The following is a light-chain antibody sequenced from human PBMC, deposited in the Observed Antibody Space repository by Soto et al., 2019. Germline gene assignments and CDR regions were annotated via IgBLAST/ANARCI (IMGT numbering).Light chain of an antibody. V-gene: IGLV1-44*01. CDR3: ATWDDSLNGRV. CDR2: SNN. CDR1: TSSIGSNT. J-gene: IGLJ3*02. Sequence: QSVLTQPPSASGTPGQRVTISCSGSTSSIGSNTVNWYQQLPGTAPKLLIYSNNRRPSGVPDRFSGSKSGTSASLAISGLQSEDEADYYCATWDDSLNGRVFGGGTKLTVL.